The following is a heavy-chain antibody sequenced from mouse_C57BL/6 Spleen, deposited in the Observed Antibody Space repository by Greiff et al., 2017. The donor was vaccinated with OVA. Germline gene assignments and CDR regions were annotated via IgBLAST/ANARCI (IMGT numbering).Heavy chain of an antibody. CDR3: ARPSTVDWYFDV. D-gene: IGHD1-1*01. V-gene: IGHV1-69*01. CDR2: IDPSDSYT. CDR1: GYTFTSYW. J-gene: IGHJ1*03. Sequence: QVQLQQPGAELVMPGASVKLSCKASGYTFTSYWMHWVKQRPGQGLEWIGEIDPSDSYTNYNQKFKGKSTLTVDKSSSTAYMQLSSLTSEDSAVYYCARPSTVDWYFDVWGTGTTVTVSS.